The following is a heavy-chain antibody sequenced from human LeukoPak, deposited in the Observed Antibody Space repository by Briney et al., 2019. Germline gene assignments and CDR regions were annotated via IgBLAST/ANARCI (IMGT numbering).Heavy chain of an antibody. CDR3: ARDPTIVGATGGQY. J-gene: IGHJ4*02. Sequence: PGGSLRLSCAASGFTFSSYSMNWVRQAPGKGLEWVSSISSSSYIYYADSVKGRFTISRDNAKSSLYLQMNSLRAEDTAVYYCARDPTIVGATGGQYWGQGTLVTVSS. D-gene: IGHD1-26*01. V-gene: IGHV3-21*01. CDR1: GFTFSSYS. CDR2: ISSSSYI.